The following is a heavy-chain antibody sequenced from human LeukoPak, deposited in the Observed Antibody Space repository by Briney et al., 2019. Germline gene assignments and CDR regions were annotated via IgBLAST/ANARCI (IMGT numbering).Heavy chain of an antibody. CDR3: ARVQSRLSWFDP. J-gene: IGHJ5*02. CDR2: IYYSRST. Sequence: PGGSLRLSCAASGFTFDDYGMSWVRQAPGKGLEWIGSIYYSRSTYYNPSLKSRVTISVDTSKNQFSLKLSSVTAADTAVYYCARVQSRLSWFDPWGQGTLVTVSS. V-gene: IGHV4-38-2*01. CDR1: GFTFDDYG.